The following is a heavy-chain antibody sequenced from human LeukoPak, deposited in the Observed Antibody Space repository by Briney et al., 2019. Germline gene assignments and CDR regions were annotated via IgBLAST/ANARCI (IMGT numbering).Heavy chain of an antibody. CDR1: GFTVSSDY. CDR3: ARSSSGYLPFDY. V-gene: IGHV3-66*01. J-gene: IGHJ4*02. D-gene: IGHD3-22*01. Sequence: GGSLRLSCAASGFTVSSDYMSWVRQAPGKGLEWVSVLYSGGTTYYADSVKGRFTISRDNSKNTLYLQMNSLRAEDTAVCYCARSSSGYLPFDYWGQGTLVTVSS. CDR2: LYSGGTT.